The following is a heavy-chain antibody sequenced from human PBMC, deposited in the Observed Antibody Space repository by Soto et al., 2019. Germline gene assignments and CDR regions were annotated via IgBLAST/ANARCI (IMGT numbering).Heavy chain of an antibody. J-gene: IGHJ6*02. D-gene: IGHD6-13*01. CDR2: IHYSGTT. V-gene: IGHV4-39*01. CDR3: ARHNLGTEADTGYYGMDV. CDR1: GGSIRRSSYY. Sequence: PSETLSLTCTVSGGSIRRSSYYWGWIRQPPGKGLEWIGSIHYSGTTYYNPSLRSRVSISVDTSKNQFSLKLSSVTAADTAVYYCARHNLGTEADTGYYGMDVWGQGTTVT.